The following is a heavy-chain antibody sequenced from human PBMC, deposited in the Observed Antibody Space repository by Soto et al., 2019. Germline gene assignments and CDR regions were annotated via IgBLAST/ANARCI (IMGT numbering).Heavy chain of an antibody. CDR3: AKVMLRGGIISGSLDI. CDR2: ISWNSGSI. CDR1: GFTFDDYA. V-gene: IGHV3-9*01. Sequence: EVQLVESGGGLVQPGRSLRLSCAASGFTFDDYAMHWVRQAPGKGLEWVSGISWNSGSIGDADSVKGRFTISRDNAKNSLYLQMNGLRAEDTALYYCAKVMLRGGIISGSLDIWGQGTMVTVSS. D-gene: IGHD2-15*01. J-gene: IGHJ3*02.